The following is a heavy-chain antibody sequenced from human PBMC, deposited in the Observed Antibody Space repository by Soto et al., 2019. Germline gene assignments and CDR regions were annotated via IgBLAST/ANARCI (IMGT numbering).Heavy chain of an antibody. CDR3: ARGPTDYYDNSANYFLDY. Sequence: ASVKFSCRGSGYTCTSCGISWVRQAPGQGLEWMGWISAYNGNTNYAQKLQGRVTMTTDTTTNTAYMELRNLRSDDTAVYYCARGPTDYYDNSANYFLDYWGQGTLVTVS. J-gene: IGHJ4*02. V-gene: IGHV1-18*01. CDR1: GYTCTSCG. D-gene: IGHD3-22*01. CDR2: ISAYNGNT.